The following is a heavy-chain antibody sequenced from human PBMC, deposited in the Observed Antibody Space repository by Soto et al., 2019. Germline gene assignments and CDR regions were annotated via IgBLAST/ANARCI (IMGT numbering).Heavy chain of an antibody. V-gene: IGHV4-59*01. CDR2: IYYSGST. CDR3: AGVVVPAALVGYYYYYYMDV. J-gene: IGHJ6*03. CDR1: GGSISSYY. Sequence: SETLSLTCTVSGGSISSYYWSWIRQPPGKGLEWIGYIYYSGSTNYNPSLKSRVTISVDTSKNQFSLKLSSVTAADTAVYYCAGVVVPAALVGYYYYYYMDVWGKGTTVTVSS. D-gene: IGHD2-2*01.